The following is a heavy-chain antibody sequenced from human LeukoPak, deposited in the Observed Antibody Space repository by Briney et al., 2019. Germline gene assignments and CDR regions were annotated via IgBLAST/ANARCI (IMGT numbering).Heavy chain of an antibody. CDR2: INHSGST. CDR1: GGSFSGYY. J-gene: IGHJ4*02. Sequence: SETLSLTCAVYGGSFSGYYWSWIGQPPGKGLEWIGEINHSGSTNYNPSLKSRVTISVDTSKNQFSLKLSSVTAADTAVYYCASFSCSSGPGYWGQGTLVTVSS. CDR3: ASFSCSSGPGY. D-gene: IGHD6-13*01. V-gene: IGHV4-34*01.